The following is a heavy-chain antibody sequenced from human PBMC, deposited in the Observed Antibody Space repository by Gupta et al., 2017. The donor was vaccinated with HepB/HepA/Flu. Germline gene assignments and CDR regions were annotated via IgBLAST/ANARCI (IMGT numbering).Heavy chain of an antibody. CDR2: LTDSGHIT. CDR3: AKESAARPEYFHY. J-gene: IGHJ4*02. CDR1: GFIFSNYA. Sequence: EVQLLASGGHLVQPGGSLRLSCAASGFIFSNYAMSWVRQAPGKGLEWVSSLTDSGHITYYADSVKGRFTISRDNSKNTLYLQMNSLKDEDTAVYYCAKESAARPEYFHYWGQGTLVAVSS. D-gene: IGHD6-6*01. V-gene: IGHV3-23*01.